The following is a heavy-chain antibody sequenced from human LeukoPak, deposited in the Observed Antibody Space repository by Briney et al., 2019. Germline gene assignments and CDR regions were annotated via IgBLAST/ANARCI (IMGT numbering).Heavy chain of an antibody. CDR3: AKGVGYCSSTTCSPYYFDY. V-gene: IGHV3-23*01. CDR1: GFTFNNYA. D-gene: IGHD2-2*01. CDR2: ISGSGGST. J-gene: IGHJ4*02. Sequence: PGGSLRLSCAASGFTFNNYAMSWVRQAPGKGLEWVSVISGSGGSTYYADSVKGRFTISRDNSKNTLYLQMNSLRAEDTAVYYCAKGVGYCSSTTCSPYYFDYWGQGTLVTVSS.